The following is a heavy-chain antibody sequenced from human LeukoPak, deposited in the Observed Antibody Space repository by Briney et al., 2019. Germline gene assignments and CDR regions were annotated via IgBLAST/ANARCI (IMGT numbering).Heavy chain of an antibody. CDR3: TTWSHTYGSHY. CDR1: GFTFSDAW. D-gene: IGHD4-17*01. CDR2: IKSKTDGETT. J-gene: IGHJ4*02. V-gene: IGHV3-15*07. Sequence: GGSLRLSCAASGFTFSDAWMHWVRQAPGKGLEWVGRIKSKTDGETTEFAAPVKGRFSISRDDSKNTLYLHLSGLKTKDTAVYYCTTWSHTYGSHYWGQGTLVTVSS.